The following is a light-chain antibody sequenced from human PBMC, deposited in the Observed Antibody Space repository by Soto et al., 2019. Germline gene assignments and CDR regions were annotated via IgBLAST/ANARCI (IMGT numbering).Light chain of an antibody. Sequence: QSALTQPASVSGSPGQSITISCTGTSSDIGSYYLVSWYQHHPGKAPKLIIYEGNKRPSGVSNRFSGSKSGNTDSLTISGLQAEDEADYYCCSYAGSSTGVFGGGTKLTVL. CDR3: CSYAGSSTGV. CDR2: EGN. J-gene: IGLJ3*02. CDR1: SSDIGSYYL. V-gene: IGLV2-23*01.